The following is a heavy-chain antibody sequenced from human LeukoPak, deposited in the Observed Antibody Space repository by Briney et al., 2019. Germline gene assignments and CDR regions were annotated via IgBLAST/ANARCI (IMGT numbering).Heavy chain of an antibody. V-gene: IGHV4-61*02. J-gene: IGHJ4*02. CDR1: GGSISSGSYY. D-gene: IGHD2-15*01. Sequence: SETLSLTCTVSGGSISSGSYYWSWIRQPAGKGLEWIGRIYTSGSTNYNPSLKSRVTISVDTSKNQFSLKLSSVTAADTAVYYCAREGDCSGGSCYGYWGQGTLVTVSS. CDR3: AREGDCSGGSCYGY. CDR2: IYTSGST.